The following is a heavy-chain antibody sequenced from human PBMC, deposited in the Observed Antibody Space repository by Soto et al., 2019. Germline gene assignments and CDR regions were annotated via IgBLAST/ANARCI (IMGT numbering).Heavy chain of an antibody. CDR2: IIPIFGTA. V-gene: IGHV1-69*01. Sequence: QVQLVQSGAEVKKPGSSVKVSCKASGGTFSSYAISWVRQAPGQGLEWMGGIIPIFGTANYAQKFQGRVTITADESTSTAYMELSSLRSEDTAVYYCARREGYYDSSGYSSYYGMDVWGQGTTVTVSS. J-gene: IGHJ6*02. CDR3: ARREGYYDSSGYSSYYGMDV. CDR1: GGTFSSYA. D-gene: IGHD3-22*01.